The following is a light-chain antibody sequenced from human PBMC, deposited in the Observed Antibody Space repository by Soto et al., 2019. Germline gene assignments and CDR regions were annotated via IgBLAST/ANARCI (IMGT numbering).Light chain of an antibody. CDR2: AAS. V-gene: IGKV1-27*01. CDR1: HGISNY. Sequence: DIQMTQSPSSLSASVGDRVTITCRASHGISNYLALCQQKPGKVPKLLIYAASTLQSGAPSRFSGSGSGTDFTLTISSLQPEDVATNYCQKYNSATFTFGPGTKVDIK. CDR3: QKYNSATFT. J-gene: IGKJ3*01.